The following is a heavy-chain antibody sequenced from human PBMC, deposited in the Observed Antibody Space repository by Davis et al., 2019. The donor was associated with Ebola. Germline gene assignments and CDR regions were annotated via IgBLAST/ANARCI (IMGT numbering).Heavy chain of an antibody. CDR1: GFTFDDYA. J-gene: IGHJ4*02. V-gene: IGHV3-9*01. Sequence: SLKISCAASGFTFDDYAMHWVRQAPGKGLEWVSGISWNSGSIGYADSVKGRFTISRDNAKNSLYLQMNSLRAEDTALYYCAKDIRYDILTGYPDYWGQGTLVTVSS. CDR2: ISWNSGSI. D-gene: IGHD3-9*01. CDR3: AKDIRYDILTGYPDY.